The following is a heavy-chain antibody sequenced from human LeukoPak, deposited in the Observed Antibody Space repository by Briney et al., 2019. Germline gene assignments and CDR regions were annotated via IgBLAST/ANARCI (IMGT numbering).Heavy chain of an antibody. Sequence: PGRSLRLSCAASGSTFSSYGMHWVRQAPGKGLEWVAVIWYDGSNKYYADSVKGRFTISRDNSKNTLYLQMNSLRAEDTAVYYCAKDRGSSGWYDYWGQGTLVTVSS. D-gene: IGHD6-19*01. CDR3: AKDRGSSGWYDY. V-gene: IGHV3-33*06. CDR1: GSTFSSYG. CDR2: IWYDGSNK. J-gene: IGHJ4*02.